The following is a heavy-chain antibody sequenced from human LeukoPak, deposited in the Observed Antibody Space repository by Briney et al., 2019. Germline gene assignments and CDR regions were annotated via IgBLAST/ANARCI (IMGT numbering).Heavy chain of an antibody. CDR3: ATLHYYDSSGYYYLDY. D-gene: IGHD3-22*01. CDR1: GGSISGSSYY. Sequence: PSETLSLTCTVSGGSISGSSYYWGWIRQPPGKGLEWIGSIYYSGSTYYNPSLKSRVTISVDTSKNQFSLKLSSVTAADTAVYYCATLHYYDSSGYYYLDYWGQGTLVTVSS. V-gene: IGHV4-39*01. CDR2: IYYSGST. J-gene: IGHJ4*02.